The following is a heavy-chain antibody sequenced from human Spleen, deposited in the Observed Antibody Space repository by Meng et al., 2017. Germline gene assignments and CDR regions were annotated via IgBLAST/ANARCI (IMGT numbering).Heavy chain of an antibody. D-gene: IGHD3-22*01. Sequence: ASVKVSCKASGYTFTSYGISWVRQAPGQGLEWMGWISAYNGNTNYAQKLQGRVTMTTDTSTSTAYMELRSLRSDDTAVYYCMRGRYYYGSNFYSPMDVWGQGTTVTVSS. V-gene: IGHV1-18*01. J-gene: IGHJ6*02. CDR3: MRGRYYYGSNFYSPMDV. CDR2: ISAYNGNT. CDR1: GYTFTSYG.